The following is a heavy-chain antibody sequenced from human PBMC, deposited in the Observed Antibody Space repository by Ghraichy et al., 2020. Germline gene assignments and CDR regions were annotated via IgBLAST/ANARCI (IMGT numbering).Heavy chain of an antibody. Sequence: SVKVSCKASGGTFSSYAISWVRQAPGQGLEWMGGIIPIFGTANYAQKFQGRVTITADESTSTAYMELSSLRSEDTAVYYCARDKTPRRDIVVVPAAIQGAFDIWGQGTMVTVSS. D-gene: IGHD2-2*01. CDR1: GGTFSSYA. J-gene: IGHJ3*02. CDR3: ARDKTPRRDIVVVPAAIQGAFDI. V-gene: IGHV1-69*13. CDR2: IIPIFGTA.